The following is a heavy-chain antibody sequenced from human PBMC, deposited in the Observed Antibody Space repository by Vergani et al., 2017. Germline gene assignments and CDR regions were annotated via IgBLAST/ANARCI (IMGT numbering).Heavy chain of an antibody. Sequence: QVQLQESGPGLVKPSETLSLTCTVSGGSISSYYWSWIRQPPGKGLEWIGEINHSGSTNYNPSLKSRVTISVDTSKNQFSLKLSSVTAADTAVYYCARARNYDILLEVVSRGMDVWGQGTTVTVSS. J-gene: IGHJ6*02. V-gene: IGHV4-34*01. CDR3: ARARNYDILLEVVSRGMDV. D-gene: IGHD3-9*01. CDR2: INHSGST. CDR1: GGSISSYY.